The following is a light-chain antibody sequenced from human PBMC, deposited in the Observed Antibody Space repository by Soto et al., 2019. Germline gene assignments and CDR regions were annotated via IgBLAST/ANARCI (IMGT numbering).Light chain of an antibody. V-gene: IGKV1-39*01. J-gene: IGKJ5*01. CDR3: QQSYSTPHT. CDR2: AAS. Sequence: DIQMTQSPSSLSASVRDSVTITCRASQNIRNYLNWYQQKPGRAPKILIYAASSLQSGVPSRFSGGGSGTDFTLTISSLQPEDFATYYCQQSYSTPHTFGQGTRLEI. CDR1: QNIRNY.